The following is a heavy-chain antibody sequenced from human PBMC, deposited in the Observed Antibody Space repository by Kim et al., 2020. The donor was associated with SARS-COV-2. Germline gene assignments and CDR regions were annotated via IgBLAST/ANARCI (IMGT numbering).Heavy chain of an antibody. CDR3: ASTQNSSTSRTAYYDFWSCYYQHGDYCYVMNV. V-gene: IGHV3-23*01. CDR1: GFTFSSYA. D-gene: IGHD3-3*01. CDR2: ISGSGGST. J-gene: IGHJ6*02. Sequence: GGSLRLSCAASGFTFSSYAMSWVRQAPGKGLEWVSAISGSGGSTYYADSVKGRFTISRDNSKNTLYLQMNSLRAEDTAVYYCASTQNSSTSRTAYYDFWSCYYQHGDYCYVMNVWGQGNTVTVSS.